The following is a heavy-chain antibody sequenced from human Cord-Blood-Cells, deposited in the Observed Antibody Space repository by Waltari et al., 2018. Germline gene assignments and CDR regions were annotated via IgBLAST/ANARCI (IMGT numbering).Heavy chain of an antibody. D-gene: IGHD6-13*01. CDR3: ARADSSSWYWYFDL. CDR1: GGSFSGYY. J-gene: IGHJ2*01. Sequence: QVQLQQWGAGLLKPSETLSLTCAVYGGSFSGYYWRWIRQPPGKGLEWIGEINHSGSTNYNPSLKSRVTISVDTSKNQFSLKLSSVTAADTAVYYCARADSSSWYWYFDLWGRGTLVTVSS. V-gene: IGHV4-34*01. CDR2: INHSGST.